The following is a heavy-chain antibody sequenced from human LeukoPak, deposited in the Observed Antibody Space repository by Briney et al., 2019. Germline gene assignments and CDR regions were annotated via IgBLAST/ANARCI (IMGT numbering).Heavy chain of an antibody. V-gene: IGHV3-7*01. CDR1: GFTFSSYW. J-gene: IGHJ4*02. CDR2: IQKDGSDK. Sequence: GGSLRLSCAASGFTFSSYWMSWVRQAPGKGLEWVANIQKDGSDKYYVDSVKGRFTIPRDNAKNSPYLQMNSLRAEDSAVYYCARSLWPEDYWGQGTLVTVSS. CDR3: ARSLWPEDY. D-gene: IGHD2-21*01.